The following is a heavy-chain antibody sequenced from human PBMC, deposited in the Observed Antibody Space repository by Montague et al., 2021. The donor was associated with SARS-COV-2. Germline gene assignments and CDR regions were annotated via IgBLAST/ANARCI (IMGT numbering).Heavy chain of an antibody. D-gene: IGHD3-22*01. CDR3: ARVGTRLNDYDGSGYFDY. CDR2: IYYSGGT. J-gene: IGHJ4*02. CDR1: GGSISGYY. Sequence: SETLSLTCSVSGGSISGYYWSWIRQPPGKGLGWIGYIYYSGGTNYNPSLKSRVTISVDTSKNQFSLELSSATAADTAMYYCARVGTRLNDYDGSGYFDYWGQGALVIVSS. V-gene: IGHV4-59*01.